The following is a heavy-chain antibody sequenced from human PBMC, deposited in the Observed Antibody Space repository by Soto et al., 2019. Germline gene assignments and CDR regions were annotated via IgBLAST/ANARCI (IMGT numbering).Heavy chain of an antibody. D-gene: IGHD7-27*01. J-gene: IGHJ3*02. CDR3: ASLSKTGVAFDI. V-gene: IGHV4-39*01. CDR1: GGSISSSSYY. CDR2: IYYSGSP. Sequence: SETLSLTCTVSGGSISSSSYYWGWIRQPPGKGLEWIGSIYYSGSPYYNPSLKSRVTISVDTSKNQFSLKLSSVTAADTAVYYCASLSKTGVAFDIWGQGTMVTVSS.